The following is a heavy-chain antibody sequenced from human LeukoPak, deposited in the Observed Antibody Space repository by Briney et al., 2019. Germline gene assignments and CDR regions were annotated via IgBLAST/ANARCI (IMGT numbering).Heavy chain of an antibody. CDR3: ARDAGDGGLHPTYY. D-gene: IGHD2-15*01. V-gene: IGHV4-4*02. J-gene: IGHJ4*02. CDR1: GGSISSPNW. CDR2: IYYSGST. Sequence: PSETLSLTCAVSGGSISSPNWWSWVRQPPGEGLEWIGSIYYSGSTYYNTSLKSRVTISVDTSKNQFSLRLNSVTAADTAVYYCARDAGDGGLHPTYYWGQGTLVTVSS.